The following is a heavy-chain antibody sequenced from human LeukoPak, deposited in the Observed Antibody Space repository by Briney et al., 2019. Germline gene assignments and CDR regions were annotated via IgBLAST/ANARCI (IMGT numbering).Heavy chain of an antibody. Sequence: GGSLRFSCAASGFTFSSYSMNWVRQAPGKGLEWVSSISSSSSYIYYADSVKGRFTISRDNAKNSLYLQMNSLRAEDTAVYYCARDLWFGETLDYWGQGTLVTVSS. V-gene: IGHV3-21*01. D-gene: IGHD3-10*01. J-gene: IGHJ4*02. CDR3: ARDLWFGETLDY. CDR1: GFTFSSYS. CDR2: ISSSSSYI.